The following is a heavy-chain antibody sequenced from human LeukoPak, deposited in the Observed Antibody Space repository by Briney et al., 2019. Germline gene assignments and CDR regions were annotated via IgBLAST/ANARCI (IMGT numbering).Heavy chain of an antibody. CDR1: GGSFSGYY. V-gene: IGHV4-34*01. CDR2: IYYSGST. CDR3: ASSPEKYYYDSSGYREFDY. Sequence: PSETLSLTCAVYGGSFSGYYWSWIRQPPGKGLEWIGSIYYSGSTYYNPSLKSRVTISVDTSKNQFSLKLSSVTAADTAVYYCASSPEKYYYDSSGYREFDYWGQGTLVTVSS. D-gene: IGHD3-22*01. J-gene: IGHJ4*02.